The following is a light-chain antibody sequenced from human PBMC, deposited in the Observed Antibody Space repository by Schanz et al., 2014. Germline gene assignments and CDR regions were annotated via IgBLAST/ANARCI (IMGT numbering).Light chain of an antibody. CDR3: QQYGDSLYT. J-gene: IGKJ2*01. CDR2: GAS. CDR1: QSVSSSY. Sequence: EIVMTQSPATLSVSPGEGATLSCRASQSVSSSYLAWYQQKPGQAPRILISGASSRAAGIPDRFSGSGSGTDFTLTISSLEPEDFAVYYCQQYGDSLYTFGQGTKLEI. V-gene: IGKV3-20*01.